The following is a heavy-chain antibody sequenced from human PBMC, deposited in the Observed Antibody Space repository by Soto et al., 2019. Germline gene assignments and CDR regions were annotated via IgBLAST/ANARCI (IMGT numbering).Heavy chain of an antibody. CDR2: ISPSGSYM. CDR3: ARFGLVTFDC. CDR1: GFIFNTYS. D-gene: IGHD3-3*01. V-gene: IGHV3-21*01. J-gene: IGHJ4*02. Sequence: QLVESGGGLVQPGGSLRLSCAASGFIFNTYSMDWVRQAPGKGLEWVASISPSGSYMYYGDSLKGRFTVSRDNAKNSLYLQMDSLRADDTAIYYCARFGLVTFDCWGQGTLVTVSS.